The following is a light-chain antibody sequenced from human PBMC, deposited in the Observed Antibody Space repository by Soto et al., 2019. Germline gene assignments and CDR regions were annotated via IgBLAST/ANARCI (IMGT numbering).Light chain of an antibody. V-gene: IGLV2-14*01. CDR1: SSDIGTYNY. J-gene: IGLJ2*01. CDR3: SSYTGGSTLVV. CDR2: DVS. Sequence: QSALTQPASVSGSPGQSITISCTGTSSDIGTYNYVSWYQQYPGKAPKLMIYDVSNRPSGISTRFSGSKSDATASLTISGLQAEDEADYYCSSYTGGSTLVVFGGGTKLTVL.